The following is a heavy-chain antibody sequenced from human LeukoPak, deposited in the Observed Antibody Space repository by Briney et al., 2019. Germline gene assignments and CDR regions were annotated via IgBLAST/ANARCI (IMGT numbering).Heavy chain of an antibody. CDR3: ARDVDGLIDY. Sequence: SETLSLTCDVSGGSISNTNWWSWVRQPPGQGLEWIGEVSLAGQTNYNPSLNGRVTMSLDESSNQLSLKLTSVTAADTALYSCARDVDGLIDYWGQGTLVTVSS. CDR1: GGSISNTNW. V-gene: IGHV4-4*02. CDR2: VSLAGQT. D-gene: IGHD3-22*01. J-gene: IGHJ4*02.